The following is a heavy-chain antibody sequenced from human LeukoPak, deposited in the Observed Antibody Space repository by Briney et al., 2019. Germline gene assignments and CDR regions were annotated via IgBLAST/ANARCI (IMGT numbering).Heavy chain of an antibody. J-gene: IGHJ4*02. CDR3: ARSRSLRYFDWLLSY. V-gene: IGHV1-46*01. D-gene: IGHD3-9*01. CDR1: GYTFTSYY. CDR2: INPSGGST. Sequence: SVKVSCKASGYTFTSYYMHWVRQAPGQGLEWMGIINPSGGSTSYAQKFQGRVTMTSDTSTSTVYIELSSLRSEDTAVYYCARSRSLRYFDWLLSYWGQGTLVTVSS.